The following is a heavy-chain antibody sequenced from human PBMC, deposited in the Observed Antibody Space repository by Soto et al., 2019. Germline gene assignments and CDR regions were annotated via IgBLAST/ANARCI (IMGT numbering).Heavy chain of an antibody. CDR3: ARESEDLTSNFDY. CDR1: GFTFTSYI. CDR2: ISSTTNYI. Sequence: GGSLRRSWAASGFTFTSYIMNWVRQAPGKGLEWVSSISSTTNYIYYGDSMKGRFTISRDNAKNSLYLEMNSLRAEDTAVYYCARESEDLTSNFDYWGQGTLVTVSS. V-gene: IGHV3-21*06. J-gene: IGHJ4*02.